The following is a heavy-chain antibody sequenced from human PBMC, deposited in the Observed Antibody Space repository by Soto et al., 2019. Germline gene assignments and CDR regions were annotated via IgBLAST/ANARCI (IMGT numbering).Heavy chain of an antibody. CDR1: GYTFTSYD. J-gene: IGHJ6*03. V-gene: IGHV1-8*01. D-gene: IGHD3-3*01. CDR3: ARTLISKSDFWSGQPEYYYYMDV. Sequence: ASVKVSCKASGYTFTSYDINWVRQATGQGLEWMGWMNPNSGNTGYAQKFQGRVTMTRNTSISTAYMELSSLRSEDTAVYYCARTLISKSDFWSGQPEYYYYMDVWGKGTTVTVSS. CDR2: MNPNSGNT.